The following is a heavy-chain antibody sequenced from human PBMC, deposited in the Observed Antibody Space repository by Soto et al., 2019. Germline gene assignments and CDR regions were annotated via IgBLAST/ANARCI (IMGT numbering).Heavy chain of an antibody. CDR1: GFSLSTSGVS. J-gene: IGHJ6*02. Sequence: QITLKESGPTLVKPTQTLTLTCTFSGFSLSTSGVSVGWIRQPPGKALEWLALIYWDDDKRYSPSLKSRLTITKDTPKTQVLPTMTNMDPVDTATYSCAHSAGFGELLGVFDVWGQGTTVTVSS. D-gene: IGHD3-10*01. V-gene: IGHV2-5*02. CDR2: IYWDDDK. CDR3: AHSAGFGELLGVFDV.